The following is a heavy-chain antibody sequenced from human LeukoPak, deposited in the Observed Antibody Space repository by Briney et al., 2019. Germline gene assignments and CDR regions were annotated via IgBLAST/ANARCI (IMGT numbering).Heavy chain of an antibody. D-gene: IGHD3-9*01. Sequence: ASVKLSCKASGYTFTRWNFSWVRQAPGQGLEWMGWIITYNGDTKYAQKLQGRVAMPTDTSTSTAYMELRSLTSDDTAVYYCARDLDWVFDLWGRGTLVTASS. J-gene: IGHJ2*01. V-gene: IGHV1-18*01. CDR3: ARDLDWVFDL. CDR2: IITYNGDT. CDR1: GYTFTRWN.